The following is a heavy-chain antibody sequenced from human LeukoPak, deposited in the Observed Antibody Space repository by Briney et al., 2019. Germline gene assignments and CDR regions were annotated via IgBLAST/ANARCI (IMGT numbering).Heavy chain of an antibody. Sequence: GGSLRLSCTASGFTFSSYWMHWVRQAPGKGLVWVSRINSDRGSTSYADSVKGRFTISRDNAKNTLYLQMNSLRAGDTAVYYCARRIQGMAPYYFDYWGQGTLVTVSS. J-gene: IGHJ4*02. CDR2: INSDRGST. CDR1: GFTFSSYW. V-gene: IGHV3-74*01. CDR3: ARRIQGMAPYYFDY. D-gene: IGHD5-24*01.